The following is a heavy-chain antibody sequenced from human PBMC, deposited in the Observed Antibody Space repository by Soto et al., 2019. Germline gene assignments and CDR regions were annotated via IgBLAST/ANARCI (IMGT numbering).Heavy chain of an antibody. Sequence: GGSLRLSCAASGFTFSSYSMNWVRQAPGKGLEWISYITSSSNTIYYADSVKGRFTISRDNAKNSLYLQMNSLRDEDTAVYYCARQYCISTSCYYYYYGMDVWGQGTTVTVSS. V-gene: IGHV3-48*02. CDR3: ARQYCISTSCYYYYYGMDV. CDR2: ITSSSNTI. D-gene: IGHD2-2*01. J-gene: IGHJ6*02. CDR1: GFTFSSYS.